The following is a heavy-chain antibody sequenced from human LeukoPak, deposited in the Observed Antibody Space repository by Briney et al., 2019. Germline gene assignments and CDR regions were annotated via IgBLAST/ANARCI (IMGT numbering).Heavy chain of an antibody. V-gene: IGHV4-59*12. CDR3: ARSKTGYYGSGSYYKPHYYYYMDV. CDR2: IYYSGST. Sequence: SETLSLTCTVSGGSISSYYWSWIRQPPGKGLEWIGYIYYSGSTNYNPSLKSRVTISVDTSKNQFSLKLSSVTAADTAVYYCARSKTGYYGSGSYYKPHYYYYMDVWGKGTTVTISS. D-gene: IGHD3-10*01. J-gene: IGHJ6*03. CDR1: GGSISSYY.